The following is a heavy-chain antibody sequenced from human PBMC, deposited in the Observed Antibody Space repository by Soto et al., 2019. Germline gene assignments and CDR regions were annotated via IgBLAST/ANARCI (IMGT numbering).Heavy chain of an antibody. CDR3: ARDVTLVRGVIHFDS. Sequence: PGESLKISCKGFGYSFTNYWITWVRQMPGKGLEWMGRINPSDSFINYSPSFQGHVTISVDTSITTAYLQWSSLKASDTAIYYCARDVTLVRGVIHFDSWGQGTQVTVS. D-gene: IGHD3-10*01. CDR2: INPSDSFI. J-gene: IGHJ4*02. CDR1: GYSFTNYW. V-gene: IGHV5-10-1*01.